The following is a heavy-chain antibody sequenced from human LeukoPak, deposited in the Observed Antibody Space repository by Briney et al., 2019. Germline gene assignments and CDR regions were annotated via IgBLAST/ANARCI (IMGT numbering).Heavy chain of an antibody. CDR1: GFTFSSYG. CDR2: IWYDGSNK. Sequence: GGSLRLSCAASGFTFSSYGMHWVRQAPGKGLEWVAVIWYDGSNKYYADSVKGRFTISRDNSKNTLYLQMNSLRAEDTAVYYCAKDDCRYCSSTSATGFDYWGQGTLVTVSS. V-gene: IGHV3-33*06. D-gene: IGHD2-2*01. CDR3: AKDDCRYCSSTSATGFDY. J-gene: IGHJ4*02.